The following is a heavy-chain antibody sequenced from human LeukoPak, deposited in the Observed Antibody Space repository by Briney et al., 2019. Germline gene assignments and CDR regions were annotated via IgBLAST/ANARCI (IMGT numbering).Heavy chain of an antibody. CDR2: ISAYNGNT. CDR3: ARDIEYSSSSASDY. D-gene: IGHD6-6*01. V-gene: IGHV1-18*01. Sequence: ASVKVSCKASGYTFTSYGISWVRQAPGQGLEWMGWISAYNGNTNYAQKLQGRVTMTRDTSTSTVYMELSSLRSEDTAVYYCARDIEYSSSSASDYWGQGTLVTVSS. J-gene: IGHJ4*02. CDR1: GYTFTSYG.